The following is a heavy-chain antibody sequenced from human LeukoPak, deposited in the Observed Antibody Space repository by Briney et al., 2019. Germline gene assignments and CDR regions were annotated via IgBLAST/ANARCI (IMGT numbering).Heavy chain of an antibody. V-gene: IGHV1-69*04. CDR3: ASPEGYYYGSGDY. J-gene: IGHJ4*02. CDR1: GYTFTSYD. D-gene: IGHD3-10*01. CDR2: IIPILGIA. Sequence: SVKVSCKASGYTFTSYDISWVRQAPGQGLEWMGRIIPILGIANYAQKFQGRVTITADKSTSTAYMELSSLRSEDTAVYYCASPEGYYYGSGDYWGQGTLVTVSS.